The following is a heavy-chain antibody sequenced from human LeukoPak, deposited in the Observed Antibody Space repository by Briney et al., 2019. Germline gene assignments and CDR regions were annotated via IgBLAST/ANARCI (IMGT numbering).Heavy chain of an antibody. Sequence: SSETLSLTCTVSGGSISSHYWSWIRQPPGQGLEWIGYIYYSGSTNYNPSLKSRVTISVDTSKNQFSLKLSSVTAAGTAVYYCARTHVTYDSSGYYFDYWGQGTLVTVSS. V-gene: IGHV4-59*11. D-gene: IGHD3-22*01. CDR3: ARTHVTYDSSGYYFDY. J-gene: IGHJ4*02. CDR1: GGSISSHY. CDR2: IYYSGST.